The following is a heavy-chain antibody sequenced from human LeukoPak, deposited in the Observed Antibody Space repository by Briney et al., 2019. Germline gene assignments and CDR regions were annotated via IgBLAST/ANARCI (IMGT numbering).Heavy chain of an antibody. CDR3: ARGPGRITIFGVVIPAHFDY. Sequence: ASETLSLTCTVSGGSISSSSYYWGWIRQPPGKGLEWIGSIYYSGSTYYNPSLKSRVTISVDTSKNQFSLKLSSVTAADTAVYYCARGPGRITIFGVVIPAHFDYWGQGTLVTVSS. CDR2: IYYSGST. J-gene: IGHJ4*02. CDR1: GGSISSSSYY. V-gene: IGHV4-39*01. D-gene: IGHD3-3*01.